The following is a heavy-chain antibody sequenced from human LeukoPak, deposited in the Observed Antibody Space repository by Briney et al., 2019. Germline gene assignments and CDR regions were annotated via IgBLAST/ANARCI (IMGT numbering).Heavy chain of an antibody. V-gene: IGHV4-30-4*08. CDR3: AREXXXXXXXXXXXXXXXXXXXXXXXXXXLD. CDR1: GGSISSGDYY. CDR2: IYYSGST. J-gene: IGHJ3*02. Sequence: SQTLSLTCTVSGGSISSGDYYWSWIRQPPGKGLEWIGYIYYSGSTYYNPSLKSRVTISVDTSKNQFSLKLSSVTAANTAVYYCAREXXXXXXXXXXXXXXXXXXXXXXXXXXLD.